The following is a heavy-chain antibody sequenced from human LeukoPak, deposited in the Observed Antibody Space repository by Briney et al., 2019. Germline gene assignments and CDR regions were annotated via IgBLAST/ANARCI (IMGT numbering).Heavy chain of an antibody. CDR1: GGSISSGGYY. J-gene: IGHJ4*02. CDR2: IYYSGST. Sequence: SETLSLTCTVSGGSISSGGYYWSWIRQHPGKGLEWIGYIYYSGSTNYSPSLKGRAIISADTSKNQFSLKLTSVTAADTAVYYCVRDRELTYWGQGILVTVSS. CDR3: VRDRELTY. D-gene: IGHD3-10*01. V-gene: IGHV4-61*08.